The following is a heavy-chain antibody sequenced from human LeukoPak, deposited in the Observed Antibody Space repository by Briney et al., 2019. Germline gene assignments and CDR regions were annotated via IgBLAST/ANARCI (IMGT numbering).Heavy chain of an antibody. J-gene: IGHJ4*02. CDR1: GFTFNNYA. CDR2: ITGGDGTT. CDR3: AKDMEEWELGEGYFDY. Sequence: GGSLRLSCAASGFTFNNYALHWVRQAPGKGLEWVSVITGGDGTTYYGDSVKGRFSISRDNSKNTVYLQMNSLRVEDTAIYYCAKDMEEWELGEGYFDYWGQGILVTVSS. V-gene: IGHV3-23*01. D-gene: IGHD1-26*01.